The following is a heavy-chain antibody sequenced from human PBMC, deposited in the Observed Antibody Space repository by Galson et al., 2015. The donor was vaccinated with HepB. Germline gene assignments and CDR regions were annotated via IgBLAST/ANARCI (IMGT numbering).Heavy chain of an antibody. CDR3: AREGEITGSGSYNTGWYYYYYMDV. CDR1: GFTVSSNY. Sequence: SLRLSCAASGFTVSSNYMSWVRQAPGKGLEWVSVIYSGGSTYYADSVKGRFTISRDNSKNTLYLQMNSLRAEDTAVYYCAREGEITGSGSYNTGWYYYYYMDVWGKGTTVTVSS. V-gene: IGHV3-66*01. D-gene: IGHD3-10*01. CDR2: IYSGGST. J-gene: IGHJ6*03.